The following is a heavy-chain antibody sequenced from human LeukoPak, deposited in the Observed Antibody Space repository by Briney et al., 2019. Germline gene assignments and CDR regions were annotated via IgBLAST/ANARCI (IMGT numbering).Heavy chain of an antibody. V-gene: IGHV3-74*01. J-gene: IGHJ6*03. CDR2: INIDGSSA. D-gene: IGHD1-7*01. Sequence: PGGSLRLSCAASGFTFSSYWMHWVRQAPGRGLVWVSRINIDGSSASYADSVKGRFTISRDNAKTMLSLQMNSLRAEDTAVYYCAMNYGYYYYYMDVWGKGTPVTVSS. CDR3: AMNYGYYYYYMDV. CDR1: GFTFSSYW.